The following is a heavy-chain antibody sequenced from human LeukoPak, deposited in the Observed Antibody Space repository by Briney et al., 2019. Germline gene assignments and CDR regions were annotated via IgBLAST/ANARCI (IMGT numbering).Heavy chain of an antibody. V-gene: IGHV4-39*07. CDR2: IYYSGST. CDR3: ATPSWNAFDI. J-gene: IGHJ3*02. D-gene: IGHD5-12*01. CDR1: GGSVSSSRFH. Sequence: SETLSLTCTLSGGSVSSSRFHWGWIRQPPGKGLEWIGNIYYSGSTSYKPSLKSRVTMSLDTPKNQFSLTLRSLTAADTAVYYCATPSWNAFDIWGQGIMVTVSS.